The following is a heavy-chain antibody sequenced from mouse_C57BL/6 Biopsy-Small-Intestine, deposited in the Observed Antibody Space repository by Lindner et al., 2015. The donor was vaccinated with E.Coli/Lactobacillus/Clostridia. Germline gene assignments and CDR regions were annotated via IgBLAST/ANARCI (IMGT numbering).Heavy chain of an antibody. CDR1: GYAFSSYW. Sequence: VQLQESGAELVKPGASVKISCKASGYAFSSYWMNWVKQRPGKGLEWIGQIYPGDGDTNYNGKFKGKATLTADKSSGTAYMQLSSLTSEDSAVYFCARSSAYFGAMDYWGQGTSVTVSS. J-gene: IGHJ4*01. V-gene: IGHV1-80*01. D-gene: IGHD2-10*01. CDR3: ARSSAYFGAMDY. CDR2: IYPGDGDT.